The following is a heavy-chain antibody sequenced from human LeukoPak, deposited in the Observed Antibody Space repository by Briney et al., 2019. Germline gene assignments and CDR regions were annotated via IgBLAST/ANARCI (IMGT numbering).Heavy chain of an antibody. CDR1: GYTFTGYY. V-gene: IGHV1-2*06. D-gene: IGHD3-9*01. CDR2: INPNSGGT. J-gene: IGHJ5*02. Sequence: GASVKVSCKASGYTFTGYYMHWVRQAPGQGLEWMGRINPNSGGTNYAQKFQGRVTMTRDTSISTAYMERSRLRSDDTAVYYCARDVYDILTGFESPFDPWGQGTLVTVSS. CDR3: ARDVYDILTGFESPFDP.